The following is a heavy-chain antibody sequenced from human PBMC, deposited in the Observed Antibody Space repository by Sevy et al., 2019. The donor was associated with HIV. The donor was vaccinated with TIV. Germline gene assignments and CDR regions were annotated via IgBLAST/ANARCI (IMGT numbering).Heavy chain of an antibody. Sequence: GGSLRLSCAASGFTFSSYGMHWVRQSPGKGLEWVALISYDGRIKYYADSVKGRFIISRDDARNTLYLQMSGLRAEDTAVYYCAREGGHTAAWSPGNFWGQRTLVTVSS. CDR3: AREGGHTAAWSPGNF. CDR1: GFTFSSYG. D-gene: IGHD2-15*01. CDR2: ISYDGRIK. V-gene: IGHV3-30*06. J-gene: IGHJ4*02.